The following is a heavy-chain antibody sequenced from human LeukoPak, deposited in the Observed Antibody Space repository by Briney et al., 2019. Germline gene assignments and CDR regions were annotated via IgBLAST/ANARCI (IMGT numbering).Heavy chain of an antibody. V-gene: IGHV4-34*01. D-gene: IGHD5-12*01. CDR2: INHSGST. J-gene: IGHJ6*02. Sequence: SETLSLTCAVYGGSFSGYYWSWIRQPPGKGLEWIGEINHSGSTNYNPSLTSRVTISVDTSKNQFSLKLSSVTAADTAVYYCARGVATIVGYYYGMDVWGQGTTVTVSS. CDR1: GGSFSGYY. CDR3: ARGVATIVGYYYGMDV.